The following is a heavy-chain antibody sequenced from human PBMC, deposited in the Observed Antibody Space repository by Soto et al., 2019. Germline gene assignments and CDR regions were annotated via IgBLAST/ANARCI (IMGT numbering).Heavy chain of an antibody. CDR2: IYSGGST. V-gene: IGHV3-53*01. CDR3: ARVVTMVRGVIRPNYFDY. Sequence: GGSLRLSCVASEFPVNSNYMSWVRQAPGKGLEWVSVIYSGGSTYYADSVKGRFTISRDNSKNTLYLQMNSLRAEDTAVYYCARVVTMVRGVIRPNYFDYWGQGTLVTVSS. CDR1: EFPVNSNY. J-gene: IGHJ4*02. D-gene: IGHD3-10*01.